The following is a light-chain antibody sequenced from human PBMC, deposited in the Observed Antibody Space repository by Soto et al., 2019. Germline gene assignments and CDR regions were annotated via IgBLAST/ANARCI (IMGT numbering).Light chain of an antibody. Sequence: DIVLTHSPATLSLSLGGRATLACLASQSVSGNYLAWYQQKPGQAPRLLIYGESSGATGIPDRFRGSGSGTDLTLTINRLEPEDFALYYCQQYGDSPLTFGEGTTVEIK. CDR2: GES. J-gene: IGKJ4*01. CDR3: QQYGDSPLT. CDR1: QSVSGNY. V-gene: IGKV3-20*01.